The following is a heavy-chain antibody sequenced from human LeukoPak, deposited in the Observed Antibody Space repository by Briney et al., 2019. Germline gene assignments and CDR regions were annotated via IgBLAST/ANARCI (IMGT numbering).Heavy chain of an antibody. V-gene: IGHV3-30*18. Sequence: PGGSLRLSCAASGFTFSSYGVHWVRQAPGKGLEWVAVISYDGSNKYYADSVKGRFTISRDNSKNTLYLQMNSLRAEDTAVYYCAKVGRDIVATTKGYFDYWGQGTLVTVSA. CDR3: AKVGRDIVATTKGYFDY. D-gene: IGHD5-12*01. CDR2: ISYDGSNK. J-gene: IGHJ4*02. CDR1: GFTFSSYG.